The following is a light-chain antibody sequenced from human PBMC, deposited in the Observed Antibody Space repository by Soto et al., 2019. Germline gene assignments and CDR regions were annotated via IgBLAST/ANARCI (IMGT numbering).Light chain of an antibody. J-gene: IGLJ3*02. CDR1: SSDVGGYNY. Sequence: QSALTQPRSVSGSPGQSVTISCTGTSSDVGGYNYVSWYQQHPGKAPKLMIYDVNKWPSGVPHRFSGSKSGNTASLTISGLQAEDEADYHCCSYAGSHTPWVFDGGTKLTVL. V-gene: IGLV2-11*01. CDR3: CSYAGSHTPWV. CDR2: DVN.